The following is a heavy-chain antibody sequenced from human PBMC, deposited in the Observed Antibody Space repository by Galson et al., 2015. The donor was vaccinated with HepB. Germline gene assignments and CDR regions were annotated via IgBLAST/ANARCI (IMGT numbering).Heavy chain of an antibody. Sequence: SVKVSCKASGFMFTGYYLHWVRQVPGQRLEWMGRINPDDGATDSAQRFQDRVTLTSDTSINTAYMELRSLRPDDTAVYFCARDSDMDVWGTGTTVIVSS. V-gene: IGHV1-2*06. CDR1: GFMFTGYY. CDR3: ARDSDMDV. J-gene: IGHJ6*03. CDR2: INPDDGAT.